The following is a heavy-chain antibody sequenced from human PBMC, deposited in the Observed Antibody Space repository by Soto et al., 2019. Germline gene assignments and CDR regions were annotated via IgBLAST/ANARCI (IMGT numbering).Heavy chain of an antibody. Sequence: PSETLSLTCAVSGGSISSGGYSWSWIRQPPGKGLEWIGYIYHSGSTYYNPSLKSRVTISVDRSKNQFSLKLSSVTAADTAVYYCARQGYGSGSYYGMDVWGQGTTVTVS. CDR1: GGSISSGGYS. CDR3: ARQGYGSGSYYGMDV. CDR2: IYHSGST. V-gene: IGHV4-30-2*01. D-gene: IGHD3-10*01. J-gene: IGHJ6*02.